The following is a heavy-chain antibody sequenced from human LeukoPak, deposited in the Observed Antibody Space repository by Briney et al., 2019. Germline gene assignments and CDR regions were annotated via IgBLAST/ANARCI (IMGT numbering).Heavy chain of an antibody. J-gene: IGHJ3*02. CDR2: ISYDGSNK. CDR1: GFTFSSYG. V-gene: IGHV3-30*18. Sequence: PGGSLRLSCAASGFTFSSYGMHWVRQAPGKGLEWVAVISYDGSNKYYADSVKGRFTISRDNSKNTLYLQMNSLRAEDTAVYYCANGNYYDSSGGLRDSRNAFDIWGQGTMVTVSS. D-gene: IGHD3-22*01. CDR3: ANGNYYDSSGGLRDSRNAFDI.